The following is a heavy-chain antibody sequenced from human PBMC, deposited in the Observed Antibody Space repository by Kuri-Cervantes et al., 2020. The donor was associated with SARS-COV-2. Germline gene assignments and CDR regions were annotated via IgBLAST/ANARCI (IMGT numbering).Heavy chain of an antibody. J-gene: IGHJ6*03. CDR1: GYSISSGYY. D-gene: IGHD3-3*01. Sequence: GSLRLSCTVSGYSISSGYYWGWIRQPPGKGLEWIGSIYHSGSTYYNPSLKSRVTISVDTSKNQFSLKLSSVTAADTAVYYCAGPNYDFWSGYYTGNYYYYMDVWGKGTTVTVSS. V-gene: IGHV4-38-2*02. CDR3: AGPNYDFWSGYYTGNYYYYMDV. CDR2: IYHSGST.